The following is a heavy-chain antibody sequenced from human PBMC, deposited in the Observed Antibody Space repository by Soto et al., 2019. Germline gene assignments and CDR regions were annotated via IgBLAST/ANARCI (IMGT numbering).Heavy chain of an antibody. J-gene: IGHJ3*02. CDR2: INSDGSSI. CDR1: GLTFTDYC. CDR3: ASPMITARRNAFAI. D-gene: IGHD3-16*01. V-gene: IGHV3-74*01. Sequence: WGSLRLSCAASGLTFTDYCMHWVRQAPGKGLVWVSRINSDGSSISYADSVKGRFTISRDNAKNTLCLQRTRLRAEVTAVYCCASPMITARRNAFAIWGKGTMVTVSS.